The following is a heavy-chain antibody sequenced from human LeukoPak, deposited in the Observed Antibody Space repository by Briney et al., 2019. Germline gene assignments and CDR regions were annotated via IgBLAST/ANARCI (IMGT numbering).Heavy chain of an antibody. CDR3: ARVGIGSGSYSFDY. Sequence: GRSLRLSCAASGFTFDDYAMHWVRQAPGKGLEWVSSISSSSSYIYYADSVKGRFTISRDNAKNSLYLQMNSLRAEDTAVYYCARVGIGSGSYSFDYWGQGTLVTVSS. D-gene: IGHD3-10*01. J-gene: IGHJ4*02. CDR2: ISSSSSYI. V-gene: IGHV3-21*01. CDR1: GFTFDDYA.